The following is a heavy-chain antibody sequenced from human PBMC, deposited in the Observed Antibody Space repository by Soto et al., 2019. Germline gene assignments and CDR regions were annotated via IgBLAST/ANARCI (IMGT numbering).Heavy chain of an antibody. CDR2: INHSGST. D-gene: IGHD2-15*01. CDR3: AREGRRWTDRRGAFDI. Sequence: QVQLQQWGAGLLKPSETLSLTCAVYGGSFSGYYWSWIRQPPGKGLEWIGEINHSGSTNYNPSLKSRVTISVDTSKNQFSLKLSSVTAADTAVYYCAREGRRWTDRRGAFDIWGQGTMVTVSS. V-gene: IGHV4-34*01. J-gene: IGHJ3*02. CDR1: GGSFSGYY.